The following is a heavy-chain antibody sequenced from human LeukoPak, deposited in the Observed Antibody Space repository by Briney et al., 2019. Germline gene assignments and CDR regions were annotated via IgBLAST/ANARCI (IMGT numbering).Heavy chain of an antibody. V-gene: IGHV1-2*02. Sequence: ASVKVSCKASGYTFTSYDINWVRQATGQGLEWMGWINPNSGGTNYAQKFQGRVTMTRDTSISTAYMELSRLRSDDTAVYYCARGGYRAFDYWGQGTLVTVSS. J-gene: IGHJ4*02. CDR1: GYTFTSYD. D-gene: IGHD2-2*02. CDR2: INPNSGGT. CDR3: ARGGYRAFDY.